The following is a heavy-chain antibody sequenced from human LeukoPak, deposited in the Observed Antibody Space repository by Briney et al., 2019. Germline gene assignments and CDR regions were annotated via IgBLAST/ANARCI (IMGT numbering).Heavy chain of an antibody. CDR3: ATDPLRYFDWLIHYYYYGMEV. V-gene: IGHV3-30*04. D-gene: IGHD3-9*01. J-gene: IGHJ6*02. Sequence: PGGSLRLSCAASGFTFSSYAMHWVRQAPGKGLEWVAVISYDGSNKYYADSVKGRFTISRDNSKNTLYLQMNSLRAEDMSVYYCATDPLRYFDWLIHYYYYGMEVWGQGTTVTVSS. CDR1: GFTFSSYA. CDR2: ISYDGSNK.